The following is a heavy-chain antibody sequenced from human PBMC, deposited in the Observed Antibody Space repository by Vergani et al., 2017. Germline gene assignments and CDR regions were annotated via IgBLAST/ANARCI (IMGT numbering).Heavy chain of an antibody. CDR1: GFTFSSYT. D-gene: IGHD6-19*01. J-gene: IGHJ4*02. Sequence: QVQLVESGGGVVQPGRSLRLSCAASGFTFSSYTMHWVRQAPGKGLEWVAVISYDGSNKYYADSVKGRFTISRDNSKNTLYLKMNSWRAEDTAVYYCAREYSSGWYDYWGQGTLVTVSS. CDR3: AREYSSGWYDY. CDR2: ISYDGSNK. V-gene: IGHV3-30-3*01.